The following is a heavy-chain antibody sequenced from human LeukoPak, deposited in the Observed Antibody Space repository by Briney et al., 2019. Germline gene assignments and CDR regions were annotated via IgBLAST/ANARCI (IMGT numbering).Heavy chain of an antibody. CDR2: IIPIFGTA. CDR3: AKFQANILVVPAVMFSYSYVMDG. D-gene: IGHD2-2*01. Sequence: GASVKVSCKASGDTFSSYAISWVRQAPGQGLEWMGGIIPIFGTANYAQKFQGRVTITTDESTSTAYMELSSLRSEDTAVYYCAKFQANILVVPAVMFSYSYVMDGGGQGTTVTVSS. V-gene: IGHV1-69*05. CDR1: GDTFSSYA. J-gene: IGHJ6*02.